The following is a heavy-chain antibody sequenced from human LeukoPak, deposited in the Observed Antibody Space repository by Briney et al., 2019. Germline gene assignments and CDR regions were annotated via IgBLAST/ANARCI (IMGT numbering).Heavy chain of an antibody. CDR3: AKDARRYSGWYFFDH. Sequence: GGSLRLPCVASGFTFSNLAMGWVRQAPGKGLEWVSAISDSGGTTYYADSVKGRFTISRDNSRNTLYLQMNSLRVDDTAVYYCAKDARRYSGWYFFDHWGQGTLVTVSS. J-gene: IGHJ4*02. CDR1: GFTFSNLA. CDR2: ISDSGGTT. D-gene: IGHD6-19*01. V-gene: IGHV3-23*01.